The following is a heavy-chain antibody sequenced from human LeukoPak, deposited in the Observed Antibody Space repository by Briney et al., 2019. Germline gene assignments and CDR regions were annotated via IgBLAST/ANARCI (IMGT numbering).Heavy chain of an antibody. CDR1: GFTFSSYV. J-gene: IGHJ4*02. CDR2: IRYDGSNK. Sequence: GGSLRLSCAASGFTFSSYVMHWVRQAPGKGLEWVAFIRYDGSNKYYSDSVKGRFTISRDNAKNSLYLQTNSLRAEDTAVYYCARAGQEWFGELGFDQWGQGTLVIVSS. CDR3: ARAGQEWFGELGFDQ. D-gene: IGHD3-10*01. V-gene: IGHV3-30*02.